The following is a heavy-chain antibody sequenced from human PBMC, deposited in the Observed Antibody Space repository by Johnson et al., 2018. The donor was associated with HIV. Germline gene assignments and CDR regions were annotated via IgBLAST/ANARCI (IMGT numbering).Heavy chain of an antibody. CDR1: GFTFNSYG. CDR2: IWYDGTNT. V-gene: IGHV3-33*06. J-gene: IGHJ3*02. Sequence: QVQLVESGGRVVQPGRSLRLSCAASGFTFNSYGMHWVRQAPGKGLEWVAFIWYDGTNTYYADSVKGRFTISRDNSKNTLYLPMNSLRAEDTAVYYCAKAGGGSRGAFDIWGQGTMVTVSS. D-gene: IGHD1-26*01. CDR3: AKAGGGSRGAFDI.